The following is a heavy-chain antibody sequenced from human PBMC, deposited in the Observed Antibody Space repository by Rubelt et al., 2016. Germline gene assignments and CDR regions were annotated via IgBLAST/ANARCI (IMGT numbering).Heavy chain of an antibody. J-gene: IGHJ3*02. Sequence: QITLKESGPTLVKPTQTLTLTCTFSVFSLSTSGVGVGWIRQPPGKALEWLALIFWDDDKRYSPSLKSRLTITKDTAKNQVVLTMTNMDPVDTATYYWAHGYYPDAFDIWGQGTMVTVSS. CDR3: AHGYYPDAFDI. CDR1: VFSLSTSGVG. V-gene: IGHV2-5*02. D-gene: IGHD3-10*01. CDR2: IFWDDDK.